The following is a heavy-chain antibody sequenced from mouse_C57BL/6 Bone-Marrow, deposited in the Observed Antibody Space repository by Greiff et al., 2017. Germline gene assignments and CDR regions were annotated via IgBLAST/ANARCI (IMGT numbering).Heavy chain of an antibody. V-gene: IGHV1-85*01. J-gene: IGHJ1*03. Sequence: QVQLQQSGPELVKPGASVKLSCKASGYTFTSYDINWVKQRPGQGLEWIGWIYPRDGSTKYNEKFKGKATLTVDTSSSTVYMELHSLTSEDSAVYFCARHYGSSYGYFDVWGTGTTVTVSS. CDR2: IYPRDGST. CDR3: ARHYGSSYGYFDV. CDR1: GYTFTSYD. D-gene: IGHD1-1*01.